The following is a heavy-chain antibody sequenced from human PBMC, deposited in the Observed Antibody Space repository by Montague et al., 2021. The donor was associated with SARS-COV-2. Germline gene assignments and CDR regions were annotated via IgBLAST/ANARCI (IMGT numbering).Heavy chain of an antibody. CDR2: ISYGGIT. D-gene: IGHD2-2*01. CDR1: GDSMSRSYHN. V-gene: IGHV4-39*01. J-gene: IGHJ4*02. CDR3: ARETVSAAASEIDN. Sequence: SETLSLTCSVSGDSMSRSYHNWDWIRQPPGKGLEWIGTISYGGITYYSSSLKSRVTISVDTSKKQFSLKVTSMTAADTAVYHCARETVSAAASEIDNWGQGTLVTVSS.